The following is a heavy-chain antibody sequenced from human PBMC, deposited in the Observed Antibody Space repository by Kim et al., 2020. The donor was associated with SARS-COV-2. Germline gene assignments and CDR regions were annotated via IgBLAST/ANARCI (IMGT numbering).Heavy chain of an antibody. D-gene: IGHD6-19*01. CDR2: IWYDGSNK. V-gene: IGHV3-33*01. CDR1: GFTFSSYG. J-gene: IGHJ4*02. CDR3: AREPFGRGWLVFPDY. Sequence: GGSLRLSCAASGFTFSSYGMHWVRQAPGKGLEWVAVIWYDGSNKYYADSVKGRFTISRDNSKNTLYLQMNSLRAEDTAVYYCAREPFGRGWLVFPDYWGQGTLVTVSS.